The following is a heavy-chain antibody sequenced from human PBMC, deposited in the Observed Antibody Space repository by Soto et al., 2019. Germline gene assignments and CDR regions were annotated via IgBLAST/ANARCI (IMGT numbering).Heavy chain of an antibody. Sequence: PGGSLRLSCAASGFSFSSFSLNWVRQAPGKGLEWVSFISSSSSYRYYADSVKGRFTSSRDNAKNSLYLQMNSLRAEDTAVYYCARGHDYFDNSLNFDYWGQGALVTVSS. CDR1: GFSFSSFS. CDR2: ISSSSSYR. D-gene: IGHD3-22*01. J-gene: IGHJ4*02. V-gene: IGHV3-21*06. CDR3: ARGHDYFDNSLNFDY.